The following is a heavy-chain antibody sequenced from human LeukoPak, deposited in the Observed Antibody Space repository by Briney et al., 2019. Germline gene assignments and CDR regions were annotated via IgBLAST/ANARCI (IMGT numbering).Heavy chain of an antibody. V-gene: IGHV1-69*06. CDR1: GGTFSSYA. CDR2: VIPIFGTA. D-gene: IGHD2-2*01. J-gene: IGHJ4*02. CDR3: ARATRLRPDCSSTSCHLLGPNY. Sequence: ASVKVSCKASGGTFSSYAISWVRQAPGQGLEWMGGVIPIFGTANYAQKFQGRVTITADKSTSTAYMELSSLRSEDTAVYYCARATRLRPDCSSTSCHLLGPNYWGQGTLVTVSS.